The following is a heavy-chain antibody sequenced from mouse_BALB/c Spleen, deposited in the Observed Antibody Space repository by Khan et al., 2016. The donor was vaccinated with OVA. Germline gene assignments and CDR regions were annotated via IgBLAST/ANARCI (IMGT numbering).Heavy chain of an antibody. Sequence: VQLKESGPGLVKPSQSLSLTCTVTGYSITSGYGWNWIRQLPGNKLEWMGYISYIGSTNYNPSRKSRISIIRDTSKNQFFLQLNSVTTEDTATYYCARTARIKYWGQGTTLTVSS. CDR1: GYSITSGYG. D-gene: IGHD1-2*01. V-gene: IGHV3-2*02. CDR3: ARTARIKY. CDR2: ISYIGST. J-gene: IGHJ2*01.